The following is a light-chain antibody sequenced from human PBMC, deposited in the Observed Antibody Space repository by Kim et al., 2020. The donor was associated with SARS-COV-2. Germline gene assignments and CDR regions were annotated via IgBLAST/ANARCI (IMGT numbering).Light chain of an antibody. CDR2: GAF. J-gene: IGKJ1*01. Sequence: ERATHACRASQSVISSSLLWCQQKPGQAPRLLLHGAFSRATGIPERFSGSGSGTDVTLTISRLEPEYFAVYYCKHYGSSQWTFGQGTKVDIK. CDR3: KHYGSSQWT. CDR1: QSVISSS. V-gene: IGKV3-20*01.